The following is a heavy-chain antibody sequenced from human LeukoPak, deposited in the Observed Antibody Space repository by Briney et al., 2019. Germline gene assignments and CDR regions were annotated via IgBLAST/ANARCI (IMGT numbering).Heavy chain of an antibody. J-gene: IGHJ4*02. V-gene: IGHV3-7*01. CDR2: IKDDGSRK. CDR3: ARECIDGYYESSGYDL. CDR1: GFSLSGYW. Sequence: GGSLRLSCAASGFSLSGYWMTWVRRAPGKGLEWVANIKDDGSRKHDVDSARGRFTISRDNAKNSLYLDMNSLRAEDTAVYYCARECIDGYYESSGYDLWGQGTLVTVSS. D-gene: IGHD3-22*01.